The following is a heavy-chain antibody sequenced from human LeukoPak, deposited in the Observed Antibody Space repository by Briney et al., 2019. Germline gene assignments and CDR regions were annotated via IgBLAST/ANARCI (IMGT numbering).Heavy chain of an antibody. Sequence: PGGSLRLSCAASGFTFSDYSMNWVRQTPRKGLEWVSCISGSGSYIYYADSVKGRFTISRDNSKNTLYLQMNSLRAEDTAVYYCANRDSFDYWGQGTLVTVSS. J-gene: IGHJ4*02. CDR3: ANRDSFDY. CDR1: GFTFSDYS. V-gene: IGHV3-21*01. CDR2: ISGSGSYI.